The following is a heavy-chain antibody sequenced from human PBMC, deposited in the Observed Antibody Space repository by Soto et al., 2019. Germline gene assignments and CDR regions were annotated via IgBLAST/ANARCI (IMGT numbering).Heavy chain of an antibody. D-gene: IGHD6-19*01. CDR2: SYYNGVT. CDR1: GGSISSDS. V-gene: IGHV4-59*01. J-gene: IGHJ4*02. CDR3: ARRSRSSSGWYFLDY. Sequence: QVQLQESGPGLVKPPETLSLTCTVSGGSISSDSWSWIRQSPGKALEWIGYSYYNGVTKYNPSLKSRVTISVDTSQNQFSLRLTSVTAADTAVYYCARRSRSSSGWYFLDYWGQGTLVTVSS.